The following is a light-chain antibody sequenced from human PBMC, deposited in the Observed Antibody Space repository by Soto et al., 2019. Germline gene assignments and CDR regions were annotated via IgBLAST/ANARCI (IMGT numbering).Light chain of an antibody. V-gene: IGKV1-5*03. Sequence: DIRMTQSPSTLSASVGDRVTVTCRASQSISSWLAWYQQKAGKAPKLLIYKASALESGVPSRFSGSGSGTEFTLTISSLEPEDFATYYCQHYNTYPWTFGQGTKVEIK. J-gene: IGKJ1*01. CDR1: QSISSW. CDR2: KAS. CDR3: QHYNTYPWT.